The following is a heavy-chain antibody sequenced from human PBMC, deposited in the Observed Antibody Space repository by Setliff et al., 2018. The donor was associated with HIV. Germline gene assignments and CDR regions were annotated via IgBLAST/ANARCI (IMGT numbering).Heavy chain of an antibody. V-gene: IGHV3-15*01. CDR1: GFTFSDAW. Sequence: GGSLRLSCAGSGFTFSDAWITWVRQAPGKGLEWLGRIKSKIDGETTDYAAPVKGRFTISRDDSKNTVYLHMNSLKIEDTALYFCSINSPLSSWGQGTLVTVSS. CDR2: IKSKIDGETT. CDR3: SINSPLSS. D-gene: IGHD6-6*01. J-gene: IGHJ4*02.